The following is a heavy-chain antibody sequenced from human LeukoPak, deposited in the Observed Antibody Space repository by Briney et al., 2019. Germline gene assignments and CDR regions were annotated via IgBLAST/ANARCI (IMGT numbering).Heavy chain of an antibody. CDR3: ARDYYDSSGYYYDAFDI. J-gene: IGHJ3*02. CDR1: AYTFTSYG. D-gene: IGHD3-22*01. V-gene: IGHV1-18*01. CDR2: IDTYNGNT. Sequence: ASVKVFCRASAYTFTSYGISWVPRARGQALEWMGWIDTYNGNTNYAQKLEGRVTMTTDTSTNTAYMELRTLRSDDTAVYYCARDYYDSSGYYYDAFDIWGQGTMVTASS.